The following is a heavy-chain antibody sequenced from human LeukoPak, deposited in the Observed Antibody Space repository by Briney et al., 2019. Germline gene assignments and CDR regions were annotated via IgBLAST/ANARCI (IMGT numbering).Heavy chain of an antibody. CDR2: ISGSGGST. CDR1: GFTFSSYA. CDR3: AKGRNWNGGQNDY. D-gene: IGHD1-1*01. J-gene: IGHJ4*02. V-gene: IGHV3-23*01. Sequence: GGSLRLSCAASGFTFSSYAMSWVRQAPGKGLEWVSAISGSGGSTYYADSVKGRFTISRDNSKNTLYLQMNSLRVEDTAVYYCAKGRNWNGGQNDYWGQGTLVTVSS.